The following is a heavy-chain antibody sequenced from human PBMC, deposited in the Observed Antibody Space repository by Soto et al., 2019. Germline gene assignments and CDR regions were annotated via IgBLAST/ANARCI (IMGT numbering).Heavy chain of an antibody. Sequence: QITLKESGPTLVKPTQTLTLTCTFSGFSLTSRPVGVGWVRQPPGKALEWLAFIYWDDDKRYSPSLRSTLTVTKDASKNQVVRTRTNMDPVDTATYYCAHRRNYDGSWNEGVFDYWGQGILVTVSS. CDR3: AHRRNYDGSWNEGVFDY. CDR1: GFSLTSRPVG. CDR2: IYWDDDK. J-gene: IGHJ4*02. V-gene: IGHV2-5*02. D-gene: IGHD3-16*01.